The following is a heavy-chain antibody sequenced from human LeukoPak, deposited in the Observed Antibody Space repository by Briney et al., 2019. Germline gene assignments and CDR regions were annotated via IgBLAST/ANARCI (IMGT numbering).Heavy chain of an antibody. CDR2: IYTSGST. CDR1: GNSISSGDNY. J-gene: IGHJ4*02. D-gene: IGHD3-22*01. Sequence: PSQTLSLACTVSGNSISSGDNYWSWIRQPAGKGLEWIGRIYTSGSTNYNPSLKSRVTISGDTSKNQFSLRLSSVTAADTAVYYCARASYSYDINGWVPFDYWGQGTLVTVSS. V-gene: IGHV4-61*02. CDR3: ARASYSYDINGWVPFDY.